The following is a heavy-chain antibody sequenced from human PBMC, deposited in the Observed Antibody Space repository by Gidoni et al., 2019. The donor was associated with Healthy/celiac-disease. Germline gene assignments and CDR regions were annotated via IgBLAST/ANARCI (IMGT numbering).Heavy chain of an antibody. CDR1: GFTFSNYG. CDR3: ARGSTVTWDAFDI. V-gene: IGHV3-33*01. Sequence: QVKLVESGGGVVQPGRSLRLSCAASGFTFSNYGMHWVRQAPGKGLEWVEVILYDGSNKYYADSVKGRFTISRDNSKNTLYLQINSLRAEDTAVYYCARGSTVTWDAFDIWGQGTMVTVSS. D-gene: IGHD4-4*01. J-gene: IGHJ3*02. CDR2: ILYDGSNK.